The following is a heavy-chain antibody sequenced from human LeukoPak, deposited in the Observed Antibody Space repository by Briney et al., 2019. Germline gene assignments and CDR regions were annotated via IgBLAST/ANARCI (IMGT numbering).Heavy chain of an antibody. CDR2: ISAYNGNT. CDR3: ARVSRYYYDSSGYTGGPVDY. CDR1: GYTFTSYG. J-gene: IGHJ4*02. D-gene: IGHD3-22*01. V-gene: IGHV1-18*01. Sequence: ASVKVSCKASGYTFTSYGISWVRQAPGQGLEWMGWISAYNGNTNYAQKLQGRVTMTTDTSTSTAYTELRSLRSDDTAVYYCARVSRYYYDSSGYTGGPVDYWGQGTLVTVSS.